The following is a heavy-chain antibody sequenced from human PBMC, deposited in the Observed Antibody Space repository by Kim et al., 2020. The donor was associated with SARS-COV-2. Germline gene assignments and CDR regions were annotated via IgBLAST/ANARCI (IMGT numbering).Heavy chain of an antibody. CDR1: GYTFASYG. J-gene: IGHJ2*01. CDR3: ARRGLGNWYFDL. Sequence: ASVKVSCKASGYTFASYGIAWVRQAPGQGLEWMGWISAYSGPTNYVQKFQGRVTMTTDTSTNTAYMELRSLRSDDTAIYFCARRGLGNWYFDLWGRGTLVTVSS. CDR2: ISAYSGPT. V-gene: IGHV1-18*01. D-gene: IGHD3-9*01.